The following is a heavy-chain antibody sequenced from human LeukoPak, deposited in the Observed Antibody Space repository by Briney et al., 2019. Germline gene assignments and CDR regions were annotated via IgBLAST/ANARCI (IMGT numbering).Heavy chain of an antibody. CDR3: ARHEYGGNGPFDH. CDR1: GGSMSSYY. CDR2: IYYSGNT. J-gene: IGHJ4*02. V-gene: IGHV4-59*08. D-gene: IGHD4-23*01. Sequence: SETLSLTCTVSGGSMSSYYWSWIRQPPGKGLEWIGYIYYSGNTNYNPSLKSRVTISVDTSKNQFSLKLSSVTAADTAVYYCARHEYGGNGPFDHWGQGTLVTVSS.